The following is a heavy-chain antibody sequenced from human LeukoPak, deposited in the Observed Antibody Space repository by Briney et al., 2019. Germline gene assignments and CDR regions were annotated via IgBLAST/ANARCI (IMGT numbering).Heavy chain of an antibody. CDR2: LYSGGST. J-gene: IGHJ4*02. D-gene: IGHD6-19*01. Sequence: GGSLRLSCAASGFTVSSNSIAWVRQAPGKGLEGVSILYSGGSTFYADSVKGRFTISRDHSQQTVYLKMNSLRVEDTAVYYCMAVAATGCWGQGTLVTVSS. V-gene: IGHV3-66*01. CDR1: GFTVSSNS. CDR3: MAVAATGC.